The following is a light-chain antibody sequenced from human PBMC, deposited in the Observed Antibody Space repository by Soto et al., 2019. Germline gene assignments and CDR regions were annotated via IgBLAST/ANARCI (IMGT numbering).Light chain of an antibody. CDR2: DAS. CDR3: QQYSNLIT. Sequence: DIQMTQSPSSLAASVGDRVTITCQASQDVSNYLNWYQQKLGKAPKLLIYDASNLETGVPSRFSGSASGTYFSFTISSLQPEDFATYYCQQYSNLITFGQGTRREIK. J-gene: IGKJ5*01. V-gene: IGKV1-33*01. CDR1: QDVSNY.